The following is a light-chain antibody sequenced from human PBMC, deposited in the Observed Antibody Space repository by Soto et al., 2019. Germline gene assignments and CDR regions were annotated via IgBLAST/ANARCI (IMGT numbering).Light chain of an antibody. Sequence: QSVLTQPPSVSAAPGQKVTISCSGSTSNIGNNYVSWYQQLPGTAPKLLIYDNNHRPSGIPDRFSGSKSGTSATLGITGLQAGDEADYYCATWDSSLSAAFFGGGTKLTVL. CDR3: ATWDSSLSAAF. J-gene: IGLJ2*01. CDR1: TSNIGNNY. V-gene: IGLV1-51*01. CDR2: DNN.